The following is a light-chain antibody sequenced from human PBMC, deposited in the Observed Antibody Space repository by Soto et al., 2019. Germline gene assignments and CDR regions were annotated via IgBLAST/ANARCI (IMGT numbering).Light chain of an antibody. J-gene: IGKJ3*01. V-gene: IGKV3-20*01. CDR3: QQFGSSPGFT. CDR1: QSINSRY. CDR2: GAS. Sequence: EIVLTQSPGTLSLSPGERATLSCRASQSINSRYLAWYQQKPGQAPRLLIYGASSRATGIPDRFSGSGSGTEFNLTISRLEPEDFAVYYCQQFGSSPGFTFGPGTKVDIK.